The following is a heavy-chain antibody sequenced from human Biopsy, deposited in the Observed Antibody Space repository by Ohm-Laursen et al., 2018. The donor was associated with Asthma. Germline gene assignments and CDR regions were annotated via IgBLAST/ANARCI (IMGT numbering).Heavy chain of an antibody. Sequence: PSQTLSLTCTVSGGSIRSHDWTWIRLPPGKGLEYIGDVSHTGSTNYNPSLKSRVTMSLDMSKSQFSLRLTSVTPADTAVYYCARLADCSGGACYSYGWFDPWGQGTRVTVSS. J-gene: IGHJ5*02. D-gene: IGHD2-15*01. CDR3: ARLADCSGGACYSYGWFDP. V-gene: IGHV4-59*11. CDR1: GGSIRSHD. CDR2: VSHTGST.